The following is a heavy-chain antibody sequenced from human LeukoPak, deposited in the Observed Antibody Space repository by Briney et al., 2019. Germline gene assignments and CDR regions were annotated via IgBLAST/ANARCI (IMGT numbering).Heavy chain of an antibody. D-gene: IGHD3/OR15-3a*01. V-gene: IGHV3-74*01. CDR2: INSDGSST. CDR1: GFSFSRYL. Sequence: GGSLRLSCAASGFSFSRYLMHWVRQAPRNGLLWVSRINSDGSSTYYADSVNGRFTTSTDNAKNSLHLQMNSLTAEDAAVYYCVLDLFSSFAFDIWGQGTMVTVSS. J-gene: IGHJ3*02. CDR3: VLDLFSSFAFDI.